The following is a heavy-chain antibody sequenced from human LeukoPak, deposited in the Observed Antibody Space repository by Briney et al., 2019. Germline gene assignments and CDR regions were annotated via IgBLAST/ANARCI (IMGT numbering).Heavy chain of an antibody. Sequence: GGSLRLSCAASGFSFRSCGMHWVRQTPGKGLEWVTFIQYDGNNKYYADSVKGRFTVSRDNSKNILFLQMSSLRTQDTAIYYCVRGARVGFDYWGQGALVTVFS. V-gene: IGHV3-30*02. CDR1: GFSFRSCG. D-gene: IGHD1-26*01. J-gene: IGHJ4*02. CDR3: VRGARVGFDY. CDR2: IQYDGNNK.